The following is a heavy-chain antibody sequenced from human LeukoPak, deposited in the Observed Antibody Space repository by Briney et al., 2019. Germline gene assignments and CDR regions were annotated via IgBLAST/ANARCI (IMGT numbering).Heavy chain of an antibody. CDR2: ISWNSGSI. CDR1: GFTFDDYA. Sequence: GGSLRLSCAASGFTFDDYAMHWVRQAPGEGLEWVSGISWNSGSIGYADSVKGRFTISRDNAKNSLYLQMNSLRAEDMALYYCAKDYGDGYNSDAFDIWGQGTMVTVSS. V-gene: IGHV3-9*03. J-gene: IGHJ3*02. D-gene: IGHD5-24*01. CDR3: AKDYGDGYNSDAFDI.